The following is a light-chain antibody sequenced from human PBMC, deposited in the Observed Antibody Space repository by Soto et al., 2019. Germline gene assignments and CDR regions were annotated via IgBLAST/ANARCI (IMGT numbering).Light chain of an antibody. CDR3: SSYARGFFVI. V-gene: IGLV2-14*01. J-gene: IGLJ2*01. Sequence: QSVLTQPASVSGSPGQSITISCTGTSNDVGTYDYVSWYQQFPGKVPKLLIYEVGNRPSGVSARFSGSKSGTTASLTISGLQAEDEADYFCSSYARGFFVIFGGGTKVTVL. CDR1: SNDVGTYDY. CDR2: EVG.